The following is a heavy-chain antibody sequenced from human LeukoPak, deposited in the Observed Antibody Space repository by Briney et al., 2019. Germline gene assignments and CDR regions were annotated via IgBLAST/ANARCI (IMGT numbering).Heavy chain of an antibody. CDR1: GFTFSSYS. CDR3: ARDRLLDYYYYYMDV. V-gene: IGHV3-48*01. J-gene: IGHJ6*03. D-gene: IGHD1-26*01. Sequence: GGSLRLSCAASGFTFSSYSMNWVRQAPGKGLEWVSYISSSSSTIYYADSVKGRFTISRDNAKSSLYLQMNSLRAEDTAVYYCARDRLLDYYYYYMDVWGKGTTVTVSS. CDR2: ISSSSSTI.